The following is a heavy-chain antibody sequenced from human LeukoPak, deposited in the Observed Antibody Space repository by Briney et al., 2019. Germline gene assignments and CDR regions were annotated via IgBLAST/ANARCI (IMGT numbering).Heavy chain of an antibody. CDR1: GYTLTELS. D-gene: IGHD3-10*01. V-gene: IGHV1-24*01. Sequence: ASVKVSCKVSGYTLTELSMHWVRQAPGKGLEWMGGFDPEDGETIYAQKFQGRVTMTEDTSTDTAYMELSSLRSEDTAVYYCATVVRGVIIDFFDYWGQGTPVTVSS. J-gene: IGHJ4*02. CDR2: FDPEDGET. CDR3: ATVVRGVIIDFFDY.